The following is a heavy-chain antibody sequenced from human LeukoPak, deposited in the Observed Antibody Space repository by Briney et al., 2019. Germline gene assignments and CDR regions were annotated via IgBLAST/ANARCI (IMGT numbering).Heavy chain of an antibody. CDR3: ARDGELTGDKAFDY. J-gene: IGHJ4*02. Sequence: GASVKVSCKASGYTFTGYYMHWVRQAPGQGLEWMGWINPNSGGTNYAQKFQGRVTMTRDTSISTAYMELRRLRSDDTAAYYCARDGELTGDKAFDYWGQGTLVTVSS. V-gene: IGHV1-2*02. CDR1: GYTFTGYY. D-gene: IGHD7-27*01. CDR2: INPNSGGT.